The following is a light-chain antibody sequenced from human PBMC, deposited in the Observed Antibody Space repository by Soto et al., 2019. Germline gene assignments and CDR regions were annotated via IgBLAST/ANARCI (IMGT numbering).Light chain of an antibody. CDR3: SSYAGTSTYG. Sequence: QSVLTQPASVSGSPGQSITISCTGTRSDIGSYNLVSWYQHLPDKAPKLMIYEGNTRPSGVSNRFSGSKSDNTASLTISGLQPEDEAVYFCSSYAGTSTYGFGSGTNVTVL. CDR2: EGN. J-gene: IGLJ1*01. CDR1: RSDIGSYNL. V-gene: IGLV2-23*01.